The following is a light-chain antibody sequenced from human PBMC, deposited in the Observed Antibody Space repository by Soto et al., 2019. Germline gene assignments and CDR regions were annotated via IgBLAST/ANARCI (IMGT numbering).Light chain of an antibody. CDR3: QQRSNWPIT. J-gene: IGKJ5*01. CDR2: GAS. CDR1: QSVSSSC. Sequence: IVLAQSPGTLSLSPGARATLSCRAGQSVSSSCLAWCQREPGQAPRLLIYGASSRATGIPDRFSGSGSGTDFTLTISSLEPEDFAVYYCQQRSNWPITFGQGTLLEVK. V-gene: IGKV3D-20*02.